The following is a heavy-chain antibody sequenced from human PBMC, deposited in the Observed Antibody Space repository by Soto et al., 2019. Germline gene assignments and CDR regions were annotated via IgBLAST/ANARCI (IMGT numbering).Heavy chain of an antibody. Sequence: GASVKVSCKASGYTFTSYGISWVRQAPGQGLEWMGWISAYNGNTNYAQKLQGRVTMTTDTFTSTAYMELRSLRSDDTAVYYCAGAHTATTARPHYQHWGQGTLVTVSS. D-gene: IGHD6-6*01. J-gene: IGHJ1*01. CDR2: ISAYNGNT. V-gene: IGHV1-18*01. CDR1: GYTFTSYG. CDR3: AGAHTATTARPHYQH.